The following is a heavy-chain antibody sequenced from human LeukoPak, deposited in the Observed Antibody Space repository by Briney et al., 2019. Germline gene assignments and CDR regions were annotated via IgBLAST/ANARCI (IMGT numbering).Heavy chain of an antibody. V-gene: IGHV4-59*01. D-gene: IGHD3-22*01. J-gene: IGHJ4*02. CDR2: IYYSGST. Sequence: SETLSLTCTVSGGSISSYYWSWIRQPPGKGLEWIGYIYYSGSTNYNPSLKSRVTISVDTSKNQFSLILNSVTAAATAVYYCARLDPHSSHTNYFDHWGQGTLVTVSS. CDR1: GGSISSYY. CDR3: ARLDPHSSHTNYFDH.